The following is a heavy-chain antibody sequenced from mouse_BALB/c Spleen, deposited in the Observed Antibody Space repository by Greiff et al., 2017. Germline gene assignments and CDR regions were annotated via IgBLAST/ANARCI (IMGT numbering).Heavy chain of an antibody. Sequence: VQLKESGPELVKPGASVKMSCKASGYTFTSYVMHWVKQKPGQGLEWIGYINPYNDGTKYNEKFKGKATLTSDKSSSTAYMELSSLTSEDSAVYYCARRGYDGYYDYWGQGTTLTVSS. J-gene: IGHJ2*01. CDR1: GYTFTSYV. CDR3: ARRGYDGYYDY. V-gene: IGHV1-14*01. CDR2: INPYNDGT. D-gene: IGHD2-3*01.